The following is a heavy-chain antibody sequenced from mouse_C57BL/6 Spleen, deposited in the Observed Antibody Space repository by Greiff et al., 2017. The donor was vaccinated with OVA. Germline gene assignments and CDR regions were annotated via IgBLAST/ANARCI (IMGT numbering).Heavy chain of an antibody. J-gene: IGHJ2*01. CDR1: GYTFTDHT. CDR3: ARESPHYYGSSYDYFDY. D-gene: IGHD1-1*01. Sequence: VKLVESDAELVKPGASVKISCKVSGYTFTDHTIHWMKQRPEQGLEWIGYIYPRDGSTKYNEKFKGKATLTADKSSSTAYMQLNSLTSEDSAVYFCARESPHYYGSSYDYFDYWGQGTTLTVSS. V-gene: IGHV1-78*01. CDR2: IYPRDGST.